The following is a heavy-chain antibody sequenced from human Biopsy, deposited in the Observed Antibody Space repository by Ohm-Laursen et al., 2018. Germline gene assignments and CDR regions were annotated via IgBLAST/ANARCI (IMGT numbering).Heavy chain of an antibody. CDR3: ALGGMRFLEWPGDCFKS. D-gene: IGHD3-3*01. CDR1: GYTFISYG. CDR2: INPYNDDT. J-gene: IGHJ4*02. V-gene: IGHV1-18*01. Sequence: ASVKVSCKASGYTFISYGISWVRQAPGQGLEWMGWINPYNDDTHYAQKVQGRVTMTTDTSTNTAYMELRSLKSDDTALYYCALGGMRFLEWPGDCFKSWGQGTLVTVSS.